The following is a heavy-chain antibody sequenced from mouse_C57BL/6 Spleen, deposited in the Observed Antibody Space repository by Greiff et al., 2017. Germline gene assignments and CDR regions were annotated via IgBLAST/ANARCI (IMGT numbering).Heavy chain of an antibody. CDR3: ARGANYDYDPYYYAMDY. Sequence: QVQLQQPGAELVRPGSSVKLSCKASGYTFTSYWMDWVKQRPGQGLEWIGNIYPSDSETHYNQKFKDKATLTVDKSSSTAYMQLSSLTSEDSAVYYCARGANYDYDPYYYAMDYWGQGTSVTVSS. J-gene: IGHJ4*01. CDR2: IYPSDSET. CDR1: GYTFTSYW. D-gene: IGHD2-4*01. V-gene: IGHV1-61*01.